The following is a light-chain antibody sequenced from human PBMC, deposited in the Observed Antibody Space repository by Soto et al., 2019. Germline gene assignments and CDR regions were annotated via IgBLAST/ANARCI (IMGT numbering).Light chain of an antibody. CDR3: QHYNSYSEA. J-gene: IGKJ1*01. V-gene: IGKV1-5*03. Sequence: DMQLTQSLSFLSASVGDRVTVTCRASQGISTYVAWYQQKPGKAPKLLIYTASSLESGVPSRFSGSGSGTEFTLTISSLQPDDFATYYCQHYNSYSEAFGQGTKVDNK. CDR1: QGISTY. CDR2: TAS.